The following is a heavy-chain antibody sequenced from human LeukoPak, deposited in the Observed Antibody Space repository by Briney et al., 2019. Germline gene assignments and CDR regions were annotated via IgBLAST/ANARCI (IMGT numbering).Heavy chain of an antibody. J-gene: IGHJ3*02. Sequence: SETLSLTCTVSGGSISSGSYYWSWIRQPAGKGLEWIGRIYISGSTNYNPSLKSRVTKSVDTSKNQFSLKLSSVTAADTAVYYCVYPSGSYSHAFDIWGQGTMVTVSS. CDR3: VYPSGSYSHAFDI. CDR1: GGSISSGSYY. CDR2: IYISGST. V-gene: IGHV4-61*02. D-gene: IGHD1-26*01.